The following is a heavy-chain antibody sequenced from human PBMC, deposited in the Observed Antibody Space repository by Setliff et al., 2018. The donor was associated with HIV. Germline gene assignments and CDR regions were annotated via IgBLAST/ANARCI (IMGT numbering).Heavy chain of an antibody. V-gene: IGHV4-34*01. CDR3: ARGSPATN. Sequence: SETLSLTCAVYGGSFSGYHWSWIRQSPGKGLEWIGEINHSGTTNYNPSLKSRVTISVDTSKNQFSLKLSSVTAADTAVYYCARGSPATNWGQGTLVTVSS. CDR1: GGSFSGYH. J-gene: IGHJ4*02. CDR2: INHSGTT. D-gene: IGHD5-12*01.